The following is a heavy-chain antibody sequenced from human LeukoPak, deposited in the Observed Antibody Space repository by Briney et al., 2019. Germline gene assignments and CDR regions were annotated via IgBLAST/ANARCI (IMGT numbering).Heavy chain of an antibody. D-gene: IGHD6-19*01. V-gene: IGHV4-4*07. Sequence: ASETLSLTCTVSGGSISSNYWSWIRQSAGKGLEWIGRIYTSGSTNYNPSLKSRVTISLDTSKNQFSLRLSSVTAADTAVYYCARHGASDWYFDDWGQGTLVTVSS. CDR2: IYTSGST. J-gene: IGHJ4*02. CDR1: GGSISSNY. CDR3: ARHGASDWYFDD.